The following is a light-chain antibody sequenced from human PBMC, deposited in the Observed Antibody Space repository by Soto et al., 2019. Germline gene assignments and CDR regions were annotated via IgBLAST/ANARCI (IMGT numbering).Light chain of an antibody. Sequence: SVLPQPPSVSGSPGQRVTISCTGSSSNIGAGYDVHWYQQLPGTAPKLLIYGNSNRPSGVPDRFSGSKSGTSASLAITGLQAEDEADYYCQSYDSSLRVFGTGPRSPS. CDR3: QSYDSSLRV. CDR2: GNS. V-gene: IGLV1-40*01. CDR1: SSNIGAGYD. J-gene: IGLJ1*01.